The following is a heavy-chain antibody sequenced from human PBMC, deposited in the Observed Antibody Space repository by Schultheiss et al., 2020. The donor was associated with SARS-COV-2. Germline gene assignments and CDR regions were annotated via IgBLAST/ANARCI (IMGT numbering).Heavy chain of an antibody. CDR2: IYYSGST. V-gene: IGHV4-59*12. J-gene: IGHJ4*02. CDR3: ARGGRITGTTEGFFDY. CDR1: GGSFSGYY. Sequence: GSLRLSCAVYGGSFSGYYWSWIRQPPGKGLEWIGYIYYSGSTNYNPSLKSRVTISVDTSKNQFSLKLSSVTAADTAVYYCARGGRITGTTEGFFDYWGQGTLVTVSS. D-gene: IGHD1/OR15-1a*01.